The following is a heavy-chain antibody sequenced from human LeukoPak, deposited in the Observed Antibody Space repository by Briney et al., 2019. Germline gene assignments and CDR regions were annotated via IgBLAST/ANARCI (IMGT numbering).Heavy chain of an antibody. CDR1: GFNFKLSA. J-gene: IGHJ3*02. D-gene: IGHD2-15*01. V-gene: IGHV3-30*03. CDR3: ARTVVATTLNTLDM. Sequence: GGSLRLSCAASGFNFKLSAMSWGRQAPGKGLEWVAVISYDGSNKYYADSVKGRFTISRDNSKNTLYLQVSSLRAEDTADYYCARTVVATTLNTLDMWGQGTMVTVSS. CDR2: ISYDGSNK.